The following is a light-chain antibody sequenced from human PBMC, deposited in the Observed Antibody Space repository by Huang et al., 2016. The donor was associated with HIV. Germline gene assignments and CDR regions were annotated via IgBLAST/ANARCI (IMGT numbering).Light chain of an antibody. J-gene: IGKJ2*01. CDR3: QQTYSTPRT. CDR1: RSISIY. V-gene: IGKV1-39*01. CDR2: AAS. Sequence: DIQMTQSPSSLSASVGDRLTITCRASRSISIYVNWFQQKAGKAPKLRTYAASSLQSGVPSRFSGSGSGSEFILTINSLQPEDFATYYCQQTYSTPRTFGQGTKVE.